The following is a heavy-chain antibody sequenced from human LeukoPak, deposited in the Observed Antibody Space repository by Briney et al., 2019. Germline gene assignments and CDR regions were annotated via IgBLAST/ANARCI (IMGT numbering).Heavy chain of an antibody. J-gene: IGHJ4*02. CDR3: AKRVDYSSPGGYFDY. D-gene: IGHD2-2*01. V-gene: IGHV3-7*03. CDR1: AFIFSGHW. Sequence: GGSLRLSCEGSAFIFSGHWMNWVRQTPGKGLEWVASIKEDGSERQYVDSVKGRFSISRDNTKGSLFLQLNSLRAEDTAVYYCAKRVDYSSPGGYFDYWGQGTLVTVSS. CDR2: IKEDGSER.